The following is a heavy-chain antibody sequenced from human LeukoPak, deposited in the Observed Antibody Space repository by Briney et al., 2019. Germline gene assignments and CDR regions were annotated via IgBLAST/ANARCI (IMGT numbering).Heavy chain of an antibody. V-gene: IGHV3-23*01. CDR1: GFTFSSYA. CDR3: ASDLSIAAREVDY. D-gene: IGHD6-6*01. J-gene: IGHJ4*02. CDR2: ISGSGGST. Sequence: GGSLRLSCAASGFTFSSYAMSWFRQAPGKRLQWVSAISGSGGSTYYADSVKGRFTISRDNSKNTLDLQMNSLRAEDTAVYYCASDLSIAAREVDYWGQGTLVTVYS.